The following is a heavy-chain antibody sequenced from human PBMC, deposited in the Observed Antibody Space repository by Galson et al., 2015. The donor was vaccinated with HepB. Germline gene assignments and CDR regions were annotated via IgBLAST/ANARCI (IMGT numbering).Heavy chain of an antibody. D-gene: IGHD6-13*01. Sequence: SLRLSCAASGFTVSSNYMSWVRQAPGKGLEWVSVIYSGGSTYYADSVKGRFTISRDNSKNTLYLQMNSLRAEDTAVYYCASSSSWIGFIDAFDIWGQGTMVTVSS. CDR3: ASSSSWIGFIDAFDI. V-gene: IGHV3-53*01. CDR2: IYSGGST. CDR1: GFTVSSNY. J-gene: IGHJ3*02.